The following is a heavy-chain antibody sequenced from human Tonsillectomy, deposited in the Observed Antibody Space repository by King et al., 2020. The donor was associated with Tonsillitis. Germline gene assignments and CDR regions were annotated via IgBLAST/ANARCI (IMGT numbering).Heavy chain of an antibody. Sequence: VQLQESGPGLVKPSETLSLTCAVSGFSISSGYYWGWIRQPPGKGLEWIGSIYHSGSTSSNPSLKGRVTISVDTSKNQFSLRLSSVTAADTAVYYCARDRGWSGSRSYYNGVLDPWGQGTLVTVSS. CDR1: GFSISSGYY. CDR2: IYHSGST. J-gene: IGHJ5*02. D-gene: IGHD3-10*01. V-gene: IGHV4-38-2*02. CDR3: ARDRGWSGSRSYYNGVLDP.